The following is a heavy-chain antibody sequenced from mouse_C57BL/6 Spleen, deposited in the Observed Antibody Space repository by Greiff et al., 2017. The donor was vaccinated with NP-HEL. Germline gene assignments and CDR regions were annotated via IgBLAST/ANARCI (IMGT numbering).Heavy chain of an antibody. CDR3: ATVYYGSGHFDY. CDR2: INPGSGST. J-gene: IGHJ2*01. Sequence: QVQLQQPGAELVKPGASVKMSCKASGYTFTSYWITWVKQRPGQGLEWIGYINPGSGSTNYNEKFKSKATLTVDKSSSTAYMQLSSLTSEDSAVYYCATVYYGSGHFDYWGQGTTLTVSS. D-gene: IGHD1-1*01. V-gene: IGHV1-55*01. CDR1: GYTFTSYW.